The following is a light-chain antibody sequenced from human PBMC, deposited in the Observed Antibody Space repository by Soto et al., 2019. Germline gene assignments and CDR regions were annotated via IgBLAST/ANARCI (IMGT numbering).Light chain of an antibody. CDR2: KAS. V-gene: IGKV1-5*03. Sequence: DIQMTQSPSTLSASVGDRVTITCRASQSISSWLAWYQQKPGKAPNLLIYKASTLESGVPSRFSGSGSGTEFTLTISSLQPDDFATYYCQQYSSSSWTFGQGTKVDIK. J-gene: IGKJ1*01. CDR3: QQYSSSSWT. CDR1: QSISSW.